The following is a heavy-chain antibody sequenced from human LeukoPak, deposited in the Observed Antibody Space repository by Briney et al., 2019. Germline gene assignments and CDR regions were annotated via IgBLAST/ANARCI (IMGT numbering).Heavy chain of an antibody. CDR3: ARQNYYGSGSYYVGGYYYYYIDV. CDR1: GGSFSGYY. CDR2: INHSGST. V-gene: IGHV4-34*01. Sequence: SETLSLTCAVYGGSFSGYYWSWIRQPPGKGLEWIGEINHSGSTNYNPSLKSRVTISVDTSKNQFSLRLSSVTAADTAVYYCARQNYYGSGSYYVGGYYYYYIDVWGIGTTVTISS. J-gene: IGHJ6*03. D-gene: IGHD3-10*01.